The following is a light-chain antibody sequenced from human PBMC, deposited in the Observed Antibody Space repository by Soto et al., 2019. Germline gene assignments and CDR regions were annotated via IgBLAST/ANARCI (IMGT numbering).Light chain of an antibody. CDR2: EVN. CDR1: SGGIGTFNL. V-gene: IGLV2-23*02. CDR3: YSFAGFNTQ. Sequence: QSALTQPASVSGSPGQSIAISCTGNSGGIGTFNLVSWYQQHPGKAPKLIIYEVNKRPSGISSRFSGSKSGNTASLTISGLQAEDEADYYCYSFAGFNTQFGGGTKLT. J-gene: IGLJ3*02.